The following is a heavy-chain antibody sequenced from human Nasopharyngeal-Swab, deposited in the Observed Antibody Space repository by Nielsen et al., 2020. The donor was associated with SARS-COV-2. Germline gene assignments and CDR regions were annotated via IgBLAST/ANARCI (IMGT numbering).Heavy chain of an antibody. CDR1: GDTFTSHF. D-gene: IGHD3-22*01. J-gene: IGHJ4*02. V-gene: IGHV1-46*01. Sequence: ASVQVSCKASGDTFTSHFVHWVRQAPGQGPEWMGVINPRGTTTTYAQKFQDRVTMTRDTSTSTVYMELSSLRSDDTAVYYCAGSMIVSPPDYWGQGTLVTVSS. CDR2: INPRGTTT. CDR3: AGSMIVSPPDY.